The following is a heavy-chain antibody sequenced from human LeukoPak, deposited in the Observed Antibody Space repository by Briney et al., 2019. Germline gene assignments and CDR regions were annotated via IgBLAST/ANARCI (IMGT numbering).Heavy chain of an antibody. Sequence: GGSLRLSCAASGFSFNNYGIHWVRQAPGKGLEWVAFIRYDGTKTYHADSVMGRFTISRDNSNNTLYLQMNSLRAEDTAMYYCAKISDSSGSYGDYMDVWGKGTTVTVSS. CDR3: AKISDSSGSYGDYMDV. CDR1: GFSFNNYG. V-gene: IGHV3-30*02. D-gene: IGHD6-19*01. J-gene: IGHJ6*03. CDR2: IRYDGTKT.